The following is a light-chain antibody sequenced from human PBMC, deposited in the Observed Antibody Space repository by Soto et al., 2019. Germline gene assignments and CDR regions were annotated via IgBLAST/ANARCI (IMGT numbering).Light chain of an antibody. CDR1: SGHSSYA. Sequence: QPVLTQSPSASASLGASVKLTCTLSSGHSSYAIAWHQQQPEKGPRYLMKLNSDVSHSKGDGIPDRFSGSSSGAECYLTISSLQSEDEADYYCQTWGTGIGVFGGGTKLTVL. CDR3: QTWGTGIGV. J-gene: IGLJ2*01. CDR2: LNSDVSH. V-gene: IGLV4-69*01.